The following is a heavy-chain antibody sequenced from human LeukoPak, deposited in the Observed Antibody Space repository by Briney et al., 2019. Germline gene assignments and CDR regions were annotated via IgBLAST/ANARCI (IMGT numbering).Heavy chain of an antibody. D-gene: IGHD3-22*01. J-gene: IGHJ4*02. CDR1: GYTFTSYY. V-gene: IGHV1-46*01. CDR2: INPNDGST. Sequence: GASVKVSCKTSGYTFTSYYMHWVRQAPGQGLEWMGIINPNDGSTNYAQKFQGRVTMTRDMSTTTVYMELRSMRSEDTAVYYCARVERAHWGYDTSGTLFDFWGQGALVTVSS. CDR3: ARVERAHWGYDTSGTLFDF.